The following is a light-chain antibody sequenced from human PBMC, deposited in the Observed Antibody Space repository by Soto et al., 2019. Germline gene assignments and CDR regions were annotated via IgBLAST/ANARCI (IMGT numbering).Light chain of an antibody. CDR3: QQSSRTPIP. V-gene: IGKV1-39*01. CDR2: GAS. J-gene: IGKJ5*01. Sequence: IKMTQSPSSLSASVGDRVTISCRTSQRINSYLNWYQQKPGEAPTLLIYGASSLQSGVPSRFSGSGSGTDFTLAINSLQPEDFATYYCQQSSRTPIPFGHGRRLEIK. CDR1: QRINSY.